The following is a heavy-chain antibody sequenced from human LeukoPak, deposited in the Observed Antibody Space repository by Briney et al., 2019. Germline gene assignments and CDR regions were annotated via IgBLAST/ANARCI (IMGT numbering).Heavy chain of an antibody. Sequence: ASVKVSCKASGYTFTSYDINWVRQATGQGLEWMGWMNPNSGNTGYAQKFQGRVTMTRNTSISTAYMELSSLRSDDTAVYYCARGYDPPPYYYYYGMDVWGQGTTVTVSS. V-gene: IGHV1-8*01. D-gene: IGHD3-3*01. CDR1: GYTFTSYD. J-gene: IGHJ6*02. CDR3: ARGYDPPPYYYYYGMDV. CDR2: MNPNSGNT.